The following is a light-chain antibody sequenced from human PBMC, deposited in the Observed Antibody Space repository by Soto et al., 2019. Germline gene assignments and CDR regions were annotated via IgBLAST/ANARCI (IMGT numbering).Light chain of an antibody. CDR2: DVS. V-gene: IGKV1-5*01. J-gene: IGKJ2*01. CDR1: QTVERW. CDR3: QKYKDYVYT. Sequence: DIQMTQSPSTLSASVGDRVIITCRASQTVERWMAWYQQKPGKAPKLLISDVSTLERGVPSRFRGSGSATEFTLTISGLQPDEFETYYCQKYKDYVYTFGQGTKWIS.